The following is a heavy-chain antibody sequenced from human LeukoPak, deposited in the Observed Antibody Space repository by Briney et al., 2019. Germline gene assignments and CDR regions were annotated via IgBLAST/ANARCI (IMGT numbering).Heavy chain of an antibody. J-gene: IGHJ4*02. Sequence: GASVKVSCKASGYTFTSYAMHWVRQAPGQRLEWMGWINAGSGNTKYSQKFQGRVTITRDTSASTAYMELSSLRSEDTAVYYCARDECSSTSCQYYFDYWGQGTLVTVSS. CDR2: INAGSGNT. CDR3: ARDECSSTSCQYYFDY. V-gene: IGHV1-3*01. CDR1: GYTFTSYA. D-gene: IGHD2-2*01.